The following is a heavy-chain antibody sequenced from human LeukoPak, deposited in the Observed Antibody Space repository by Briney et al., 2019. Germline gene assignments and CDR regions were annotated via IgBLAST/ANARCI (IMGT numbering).Heavy chain of an antibody. CDR2: IYYSGST. D-gene: IGHD4-23*01. Sequence: PSETLSLTCTVSGGSISSSSYYWGWIRQPPGKGLEWIGSIYYSGSTYYNPSLKSRVTISVDTSKNQFSLKLSSVTAADTAVYYCARGGNSPYWGQGTLVTVSS. V-gene: IGHV4-39*07. CDR1: GGSISSSSYY. CDR3: ARGGNSPY. J-gene: IGHJ4*02.